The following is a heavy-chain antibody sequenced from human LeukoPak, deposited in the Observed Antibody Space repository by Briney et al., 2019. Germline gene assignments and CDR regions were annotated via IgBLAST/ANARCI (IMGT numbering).Heavy chain of an antibody. CDR3: ARHGRVVTGFDI. CDR2: IYYSGST. J-gene: IGHJ3*02. D-gene: IGHD2-21*02. V-gene: IGHV4-59*08. CDR1: GVSISSYY. Sequence: SETLSLTCTVSGVSISSYYWSWIRQPPGKGLEWIGYIYYSGSTNYNPSLKSRVNISVDTSKNQFSLKLSSVTAADTAVYYCARHGRVVTGFDIWGQGTMVTVSS.